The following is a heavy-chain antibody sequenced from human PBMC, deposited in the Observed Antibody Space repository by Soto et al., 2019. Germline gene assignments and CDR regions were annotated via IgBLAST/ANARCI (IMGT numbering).Heavy chain of an antibody. CDR1: GGTFGRYT. CDR2: IITILETA. Sequence: QVQLVQSGAEVKKPGSSLKVSCKASGGTFGRYTISWVRQAPGQGLEWMGWIITILETANYAQKFQGRVTSTADTCTSTAYLDLSGLNRDDAGVYYCARGGKLGCDLDVWGKGTPVTVSS. V-gene: IGHV1-69*08. D-gene: IGHD5-18*01. CDR3: ARGGKLGCDLDV. J-gene: IGHJ6*04.